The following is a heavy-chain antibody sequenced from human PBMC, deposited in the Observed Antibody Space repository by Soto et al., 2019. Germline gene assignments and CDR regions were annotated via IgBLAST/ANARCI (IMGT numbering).Heavy chain of an antibody. CDR1: GFTFSSYV. V-gene: IGHV3-30*18. Sequence: GGSLRLSCAAPGFTFSSYVMHWVRQAPGKGLEWVAVISYDGSNKYYADSVKGRFTISRDNSKNTLYLQMNSLRAEDTAVYYCANYDILTGYLNAFDIWGQGTMVTVSS. D-gene: IGHD3-9*01. CDR3: ANYDILTGYLNAFDI. CDR2: ISYDGSNK. J-gene: IGHJ3*02.